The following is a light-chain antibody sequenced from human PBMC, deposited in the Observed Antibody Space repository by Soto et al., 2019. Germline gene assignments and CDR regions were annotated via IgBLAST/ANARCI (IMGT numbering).Light chain of an antibody. CDR1: SSDVGDYNY. V-gene: IGLV2-14*01. J-gene: IGLJ2*01. CDR2: DVS. Sequence: QSALTQPASVSGSPGQSITISCTGTSSDVGDYNYDSWYQQHPGKAPKLMIYDVSNRPSGFSNRFSGSKSGNTASLTISGLQAEDEADYYCSSYSSRSTVVFGGGTQLTVL. CDR3: SSYSSRSTVV.